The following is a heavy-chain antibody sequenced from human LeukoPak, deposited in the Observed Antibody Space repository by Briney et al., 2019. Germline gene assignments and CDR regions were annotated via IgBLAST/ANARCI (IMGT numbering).Heavy chain of an antibody. CDR1: GFTFSSYG. CDR3: AREPGPWIQLWSYGMDV. Sequence: PGGSLRLSCAASGFTFSSYGMHWVRQAPGKGLEWVAVIWYDGSNKYYADSVKGRFTISRDNSKNTLYLQMNSLRAEDTAVYYCAREPGPWIQLWSYGMDVWGKGTTVTVSS. CDR2: IWYDGSNK. D-gene: IGHD5-18*01. V-gene: IGHV3-33*01. J-gene: IGHJ6*04.